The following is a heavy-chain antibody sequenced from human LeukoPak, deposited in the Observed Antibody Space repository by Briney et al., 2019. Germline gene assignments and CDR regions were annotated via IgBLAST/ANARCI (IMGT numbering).Heavy chain of an antibody. Sequence: KSGGSLRLSCAASGFTFSSYSMNWVRQAPGKGLEWVSSISSSSSYIYYADSVKGRFTISRNNAKNSLYLQMNRLRAEDTAVYYCARDKGMITFGGVIAEGPDYWGQGTLVTVSS. D-gene: IGHD3-16*02. J-gene: IGHJ4*02. CDR3: ARDKGMITFGGVIAEGPDY. CDR2: ISSSSSYI. CDR1: GFTFSSYS. V-gene: IGHV3-21*01.